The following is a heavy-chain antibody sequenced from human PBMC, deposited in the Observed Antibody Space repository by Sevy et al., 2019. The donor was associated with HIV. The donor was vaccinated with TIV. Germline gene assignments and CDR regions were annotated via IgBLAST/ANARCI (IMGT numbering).Heavy chain of an antibody. V-gene: IGHV3-7*03. CDR3: SRAIGACGSF. Sequence: GGSLRLSCAASGFIFNDYWMHWVRQAPGKGLEWVANINEDGNKQYYVDAVKCRFTISRDKAKGSVFLEMNSLTVDDAAVYYCSRAIGACGSFWGQGTLVTVSS. CDR1: GFIFNDYW. J-gene: IGHJ4*02. D-gene: IGHD2-21*01. CDR2: INEDGNKQ.